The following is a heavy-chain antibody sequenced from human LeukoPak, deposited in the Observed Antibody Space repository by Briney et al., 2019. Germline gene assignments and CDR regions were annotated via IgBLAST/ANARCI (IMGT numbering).Heavy chain of an antibody. D-gene: IGHD3-22*01. CDR2: IYYSGST. CDR1: GGSISSSSYY. J-gene: IGHJ5*02. V-gene: IGHV4-39*01. Sequence: SETLSLTCTVSGGSISSSSYYWGWIRQPPGKGLEWIGRIYYSGSTYYNPSLKSRVTISVDTSKNQFSLKLSSVTAADTAVYYCARPGKYYDSSGPLGFDPWGQGTLVTVSS. CDR3: ARPGKYYDSSGPLGFDP.